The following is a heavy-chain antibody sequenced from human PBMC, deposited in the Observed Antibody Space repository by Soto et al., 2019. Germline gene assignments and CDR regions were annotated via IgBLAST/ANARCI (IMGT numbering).Heavy chain of an antibody. V-gene: IGHV3-7*04. CDR2: IKQDGSEK. J-gene: IGHJ4*02. D-gene: IGHD2-15*01. CDR1: GFTFSTYW. Sequence: EVQLVESGGGLVQPGGSLRLSCVVSGFTFSTYWMSWVCQAPGKGLERVANIKQDGSEKYYVDSVKGRFTISRDNAKNSLYLQLNSLRAEDTALYYCAREPSGIDYWGQGTLVTVSS. CDR3: AREPSGIDY.